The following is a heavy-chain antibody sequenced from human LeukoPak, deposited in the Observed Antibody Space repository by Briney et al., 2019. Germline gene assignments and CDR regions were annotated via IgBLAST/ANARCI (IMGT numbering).Heavy chain of an antibody. Sequence: SETLSLTCTVSGGSISSSSYYWGWICQPPGKGLEWIGSIYYSGSTYYNPSLKSRVTISVDTSKNQFSLKLSSVTAADTAVYYCARSATGATDSFDYWGQGTLVTVSS. CDR1: GGSISSSSYY. D-gene: IGHD1-26*01. CDR2: IYYSGST. J-gene: IGHJ4*02. V-gene: IGHV4-39*01. CDR3: ARSATGATDSFDY.